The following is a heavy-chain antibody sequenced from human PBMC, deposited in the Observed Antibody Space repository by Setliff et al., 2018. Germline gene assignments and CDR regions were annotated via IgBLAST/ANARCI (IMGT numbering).Heavy chain of an antibody. CDR1: GDSIFDNY. CDR3: ARLSPYNTGPPFDY. Sequence: SETLSLTCSVSGDSIFDNYWSWIRQSPGRGLEWIAYISYTGSTNYNPSLKSRVTISLDTSKNHFSLNLRSVTAADTAVYYCARLSPYNTGPPFDYWGQGTPVTVPQ. CDR2: ISYTGST. D-gene: IGHD2-8*02. V-gene: IGHV4-59*08. J-gene: IGHJ4*02.